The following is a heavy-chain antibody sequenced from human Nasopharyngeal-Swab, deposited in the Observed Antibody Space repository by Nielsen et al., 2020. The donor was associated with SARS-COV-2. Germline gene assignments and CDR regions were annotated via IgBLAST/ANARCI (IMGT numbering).Heavy chain of an antibody. J-gene: IGHJ2*01. CDR1: GGSISSSSYY. CDR2: IHYNGNT. D-gene: IGHD3-10*01. Sequence: SETLSLTCTVSGGSISSSSYYWGWVRQPPGKGPEWIGSIHYNGNTYYSPSLKSRVSTSIDTSGNQFSLKLSSVTAADTAIYYCARPSGGVQFYWYFDLWGRGTLVTVSS. V-gene: IGHV4-39*01. CDR3: ARPSGGVQFYWYFDL.